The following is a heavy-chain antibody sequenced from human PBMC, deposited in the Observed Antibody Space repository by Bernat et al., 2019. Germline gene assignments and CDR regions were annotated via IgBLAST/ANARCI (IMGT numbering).Heavy chain of an antibody. D-gene: IGHD2-15*01. J-gene: IGHJ2*01. CDR1: GFTFSSYW. Sequence: VQLVESGGGVVQPGRSLRLSCATSGFTFSSYWMHWVRQAPGKGLVWVSRINRDGSAASYADSVKGRFIISRDNAQNTLDLQMNSLRAEDTAVYFCARDLVYCSGGSCYNWYFDLWGRGTLVTVSS. V-gene: IGHV3-74*01. CDR3: ARDLVYCSGGSCYNWYFDL. CDR2: INRDGSAA.